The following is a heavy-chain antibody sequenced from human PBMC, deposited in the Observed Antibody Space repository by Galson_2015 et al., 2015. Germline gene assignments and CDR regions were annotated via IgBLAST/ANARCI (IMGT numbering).Heavy chain of an antibody. CDR2: TYYRSKWYN. D-gene: IGHD2-21*01. J-gene: IGHJ4*02. CDR1: GDSVSSYIAA. Sequence: CAISGDSVSSYIAAWNWIRQSPSRGLEWLGRTYYRSKWYNDYAVSVKGRITVNPDTSKNQVSLRVNSVTPEDTAVYYCAREIAGTNYFDYWGQGTLVTVSS. V-gene: IGHV6-1*01. CDR3: AREIAGTNYFDY.